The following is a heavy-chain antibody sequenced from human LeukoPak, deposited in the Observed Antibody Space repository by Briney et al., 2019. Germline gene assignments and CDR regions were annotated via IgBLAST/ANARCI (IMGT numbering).Heavy chain of an antibody. CDR2: IRYDGSNK. J-gene: IGHJ6*03. CDR1: GFTFSSYG. CDR3: AKTSSSPPYYYYYMDV. V-gene: IGHV3-30*02. D-gene: IGHD6-13*01. Sequence: GGSLRLSCAASGFTFSSYGMHWVRQAPGKGLEWVAFIRYDGSNKYYADSVKGRFTISRDNSKNTLYLQMNSLRAEDTAVYYCAKTSSSPPYYYYYMDVWGKGTTVTISS.